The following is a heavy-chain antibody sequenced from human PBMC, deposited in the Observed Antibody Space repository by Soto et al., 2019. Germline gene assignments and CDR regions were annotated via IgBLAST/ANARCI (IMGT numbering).Heavy chain of an antibody. CDR3: ARDSILGVVAATDYDAFDI. Sequence: QVQLVESGGGVVQPGRSLRLSCAASGFTFSSYGMHWVRQAPGKGLEWVAVIWYDGSNKYYADSVKGRFTISRDNSKNTLYLQMNSLRAEDTAVYYCARDSILGVVAATDYDAFDIWGQGRMVTVSS. D-gene: IGHD2-15*01. CDR2: IWYDGSNK. CDR1: GFTFSSYG. J-gene: IGHJ3*02. V-gene: IGHV3-33*01.